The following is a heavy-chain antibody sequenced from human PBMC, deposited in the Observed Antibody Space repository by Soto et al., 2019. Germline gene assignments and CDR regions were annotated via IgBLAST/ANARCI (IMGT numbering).Heavy chain of an antibody. V-gene: IGHV1-8*01. CDR1: GYSFTDYD. D-gene: IGHD7-27*01. CDR3: ARAPRNWGFDF. J-gene: IGHJ4*02. Sequence: ASVKGSCKTSGYSFTDYDIHWVRQTTGQGLEWMGWMNPNSGDTGYAQKFQGRVTMTRNTAISTAYMELSSLTFEDTAIYSCARAPRNWGFDFWGLGTLVTV. CDR2: MNPNSGDT.